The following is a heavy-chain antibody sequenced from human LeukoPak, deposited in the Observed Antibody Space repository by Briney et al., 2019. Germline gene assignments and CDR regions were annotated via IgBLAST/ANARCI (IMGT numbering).Heavy chain of an antibody. V-gene: IGHV3-30*18. CDR2: ISYDGSNK. CDR3: AKDSKWRVAVAGTGLGDY. Sequence: PGGSLRLSCAASGFTFSSYGMHWVRQAPGKGLEWVAVISYDGSNKYYADSVKGRFTISRDNSKNTLYLQMNSLRAEDTAVYYCAKDSKWRVAVAGTGLGDYWGQGTLVTVSS. CDR1: GFTFSSYG. D-gene: IGHD6-19*01. J-gene: IGHJ4*02.